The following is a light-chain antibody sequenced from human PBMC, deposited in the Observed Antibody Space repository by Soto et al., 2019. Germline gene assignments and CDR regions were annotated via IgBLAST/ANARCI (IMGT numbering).Light chain of an antibody. CDR2: EVS. CDR1: SSDVDGYNY. V-gene: IGLV2-14*01. CDR3: SSYTSSSTLV. J-gene: IGLJ2*01. Sequence: QSALTQPASVSGSPGQSITISCTGTSSDVDGYNYVSWYQQHPGKAPKLMNYEVSNRPSGVSNRISGSKSGNQASLTISGLQAEDEADYYCSSYTSSSTLVFGGGTKLTVL.